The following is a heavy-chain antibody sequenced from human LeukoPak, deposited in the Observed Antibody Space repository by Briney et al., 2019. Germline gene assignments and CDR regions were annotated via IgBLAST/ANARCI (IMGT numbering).Heavy chain of an antibody. CDR3: AREIGGGSCYPECGMDV. Sequence: SVKVSCKASGGTFSSYAISWVRQAPGQGLEWMGGIIAIFGTANYAQKFQGRVTITADKSTSTAYMELSSLRSEDTAVYYCAREIGGGSCYPECGMDVWGKGTTVTVSS. J-gene: IGHJ6*04. CDR1: GGTFSSYA. CDR2: IIAIFGTA. V-gene: IGHV1-69*06. D-gene: IGHD2-15*01.